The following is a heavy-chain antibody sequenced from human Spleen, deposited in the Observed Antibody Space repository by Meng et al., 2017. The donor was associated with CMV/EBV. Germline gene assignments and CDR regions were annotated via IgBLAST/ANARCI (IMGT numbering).Heavy chain of an antibody. CDR1: GYSISSGHY. CDR2: IYHNDNT. J-gene: IGHJ5*02. CDR3: AREGRYCSGTSCPHNWFDP. V-gene: IGHV4-38-2*02. Sequence: GSLRLSCTVSGYSISSGHYWAWIRQPPGKGPEWIGSIYHNDNTYYNPSLKSRVTISVDTSKNQFSLNLTSVTAADTAVYYCAREGRYCSGTSCPHNWFDPWGQGTLVTVSS. D-gene: IGHD2-15*01.